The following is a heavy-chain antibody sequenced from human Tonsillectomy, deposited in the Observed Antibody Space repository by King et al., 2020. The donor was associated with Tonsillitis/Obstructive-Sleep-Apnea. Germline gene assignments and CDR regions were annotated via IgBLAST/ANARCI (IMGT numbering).Heavy chain of an antibody. D-gene: IGHD3-9*01. CDR2: IDPSDSYT. Sequence: VQLVESGAEVKKPGESLRISCKGSGYSFTSYWITWVRQMPGKGLEWMGRIDPSDSYTKYSPSFQGHVTVSADKSITTAYLQWSSLKASDTAMYYCARHGRDYDILTGKPMYEYGMDVWGQGTTVTVSS. CDR1: GYSFTSYW. J-gene: IGHJ6*02. V-gene: IGHV5-10-1*03. CDR3: ARHGRDYDILTGKPMYEYGMDV.